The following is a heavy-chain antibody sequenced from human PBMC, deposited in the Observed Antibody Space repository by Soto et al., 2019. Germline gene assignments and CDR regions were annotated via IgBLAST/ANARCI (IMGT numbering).Heavy chain of an antibody. J-gene: IGHJ6*02. CDR1: GGTFSSYT. D-gene: IGHD2-2*01. Sequence: ASVKVSCKASGGTFSSYTISWVRQAPGQGLEWMGRIIPILGIANYAQKFQGRVTITADKSTSTAYMELSSLRSEDTAVYYCATREVPAAMMNYYYYYGMDVWGQGTTVTVSS. CDR3: ATREVPAAMMNYYYYYGMDV. V-gene: IGHV1-69*02. CDR2: IIPILGIA.